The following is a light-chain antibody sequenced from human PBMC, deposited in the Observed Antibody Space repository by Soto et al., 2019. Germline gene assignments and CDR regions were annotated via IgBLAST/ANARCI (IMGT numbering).Light chain of an antibody. J-gene: IGLJ3*02. CDR2: EVS. CDR1: SSDIGVYNY. V-gene: IGLV2-14*01. Sequence: QSALTQPASVSGSPGQSITISCTGTSSDIGVYNYVSWCQQHPGKAPKLVICEVSNRPSGVSSRFSGSKSGNTASLTISGLRAEDEADYYCTSFTTTNIWVFGGGTKVTVL. CDR3: TSFTTTNIWV.